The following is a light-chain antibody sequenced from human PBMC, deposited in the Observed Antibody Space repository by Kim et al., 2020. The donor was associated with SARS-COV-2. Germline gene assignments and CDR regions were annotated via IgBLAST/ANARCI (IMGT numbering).Light chain of an antibody. J-gene: IGKJ4*01. CDR1: QSISSW. CDR2: DAS. Sequence: ASVGDRVTITCRASQSISSWLAWYQQKPGKAPKLLIYDASSLESGVPSRFSGSGSGTEFTLTISSLQPDDFSTYYCQQYYSVFLTFGGGTKVDIK. CDR3: QQYYSVFLT. V-gene: IGKV1-5*01.